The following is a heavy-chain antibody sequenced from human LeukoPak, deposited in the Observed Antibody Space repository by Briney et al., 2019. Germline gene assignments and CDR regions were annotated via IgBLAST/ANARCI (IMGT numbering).Heavy chain of an antibody. CDR2: ISYDGSNK. Sequence: PGRSLRLSCAASGFTFSSYGMHWVRQAPGKGLEWVAVISYDGSNKYYADSVKGRFTISRDNSKNTLYLQMNSLRAEDTAVYYCAKDVKDGSYALVFDYWGQGTLVTVSS. CDR1: GFTFSSYG. V-gene: IGHV3-30*18. D-gene: IGHD1-26*01. J-gene: IGHJ4*02. CDR3: AKDVKDGSYALVFDY.